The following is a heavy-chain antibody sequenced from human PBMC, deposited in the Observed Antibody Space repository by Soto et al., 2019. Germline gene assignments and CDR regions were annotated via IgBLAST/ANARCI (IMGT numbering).Heavy chain of an antibody. V-gene: IGHV4-31*03. CDR2: IYYTGTT. J-gene: IGHJ5*02. D-gene: IGHD4-4*01. CDR1: GVSIDSASFY. Sequence: QVQLQESGPGLVRPSQALSLTCSVSGVSIDSASFYWAWIRQRPGKGLEWIGYIYYTGTTYYNPSLKSRVSMSMDTSNNQFSLEGMSVTAADTAVYYCAREAFYSNYPRDWLDPWGQGTLVTVS. CDR3: AREAFYSNYPRDWLDP.